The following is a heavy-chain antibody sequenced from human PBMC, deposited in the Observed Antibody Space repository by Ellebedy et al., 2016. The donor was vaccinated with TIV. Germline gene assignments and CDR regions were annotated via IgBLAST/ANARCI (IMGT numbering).Heavy chain of an antibody. V-gene: IGHV1-2*02. Sequence: AASVKVSCKTSGYTFTGYYIHWVRQAPGQGLEWMGWINPNSGDTDYAQNFQDRVTMTRATSISTAYMELSRLTSDDTAVYYCARDLYSISIFDSWGQGTLVIVSS. CDR2: INPNSGDT. CDR1: GYTFTGYY. J-gene: IGHJ4*02. D-gene: IGHD6-6*01. CDR3: ARDLYSISIFDS.